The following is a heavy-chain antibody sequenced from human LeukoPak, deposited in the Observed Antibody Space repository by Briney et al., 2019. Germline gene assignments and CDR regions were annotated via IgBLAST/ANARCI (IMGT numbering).Heavy chain of an antibody. J-gene: IGHJ4*02. CDR3: ARGPHPIGYSYGYSTLDY. D-gene: IGHD5-18*01. CDR2: IYYSGST. CDR1: GGSISSSSYY. Sequence: SETLSLTCTVSGGSISSSSYYWGWLRQPPGKGLAWIVSIYYSGSTYYNPSLKSRVTISVDTSKNQFSLKLSSVTAADTAVYYCARGPHPIGYSYGYSTLDYWGQGTLVTVSS. V-gene: IGHV4-39*01.